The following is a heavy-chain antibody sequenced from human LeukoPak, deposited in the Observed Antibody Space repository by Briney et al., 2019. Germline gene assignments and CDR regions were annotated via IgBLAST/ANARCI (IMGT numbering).Heavy chain of an antibody. Sequence: PSETLSLTCTVSGGSINSYYWSWIRQPPGKGLEWIGYIYYSGSTYYNPSLKSRVTISVDTSKNQFSLKLSSVTAADTALYYCASVSGSSTFDPWGQGTMVTVSS. CDR1: GGSINSYY. J-gene: IGHJ5*02. CDR2: IYYSGST. CDR3: ASVSGSSTFDP. V-gene: IGHV4-59*12. D-gene: IGHD3-10*01.